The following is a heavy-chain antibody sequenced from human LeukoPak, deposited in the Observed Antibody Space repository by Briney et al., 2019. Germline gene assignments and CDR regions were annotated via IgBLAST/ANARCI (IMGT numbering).Heavy chain of an antibody. D-gene: IGHD2-15*01. CDR2: IRYDGSNK. Sequence: GGSLRLSCAASGFTFSSYGMHWVRQAPGKGLEWVAFIRYDGSNKYYADSVKGRFTISRDNSKNTLYLQMNSLRAEDTAVYYCARESSSGIVVAPFDYWGQGTLVTVSS. CDR3: ARESSSGIVVAPFDY. V-gene: IGHV3-30*02. CDR1: GFTFSSYG. J-gene: IGHJ4*02.